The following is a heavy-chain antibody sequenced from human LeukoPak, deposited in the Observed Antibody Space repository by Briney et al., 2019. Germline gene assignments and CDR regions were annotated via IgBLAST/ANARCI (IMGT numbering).Heavy chain of an antibody. J-gene: IGHJ6*02. CDR1: GGSISSSNW. Sequence: SETLSLTCAVSGGSISSSNWWSWVRQPPGKGLEWIGEIYHSGSTNYNPSLKSRVTISVDKSKNQFSLKLSSVTAADTAVYYCARDRYGYGYVSVYYGMDVWGQGTTVTVSS. D-gene: IGHD5-18*01. CDR2: IYHSGST. V-gene: IGHV4-4*02. CDR3: ARDRYGYGYVSVYYGMDV.